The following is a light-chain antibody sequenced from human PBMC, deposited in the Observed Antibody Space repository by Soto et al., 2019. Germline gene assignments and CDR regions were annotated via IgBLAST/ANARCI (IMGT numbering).Light chain of an antibody. J-gene: IGLJ2*01. V-gene: IGLV1-40*01. Sequence: QSVLTQPPSVSGAPGQGVTISCTGSSSNIGAGYDVHWYEQLPGTDPKLLIYANDDRPSGVPDRFSGSKSGPSASLSITGLRAEDEADYYCQSYDNSLSGFVVFGGGTKLTVL. CDR2: AND. CDR1: SSNIGAGYD. CDR3: QSYDNSLSGFVV.